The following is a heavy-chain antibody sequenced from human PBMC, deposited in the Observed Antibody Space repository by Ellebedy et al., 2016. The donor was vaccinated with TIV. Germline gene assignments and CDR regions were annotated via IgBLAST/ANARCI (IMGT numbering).Heavy chain of an antibody. J-gene: IGHJ6*03. CDR1: GDSIRNYY. Sequence: SETLSLXXTVSGDSIRNYYWSWIRQPPGKGLEWIASIYDSDSGSTNYNPSLKSRVTISVDTSQNQFSLRLSSVTAADTAVYYCARDRGWVAGTYYYYYMDVWGKGTTVTVSS. CDR3: ARDRGWVAGTYYYYYMDV. D-gene: IGHD6-19*01. CDR2: IYDSDSGST. V-gene: IGHV4-59*01.